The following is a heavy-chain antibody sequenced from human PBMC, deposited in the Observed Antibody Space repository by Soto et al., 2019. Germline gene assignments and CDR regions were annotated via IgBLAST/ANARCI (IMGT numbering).Heavy chain of an antibody. CDR3: ATSNWFDP. Sequence: QLQLQESGPGLVKPSETLSLTCTVSGGSISSRGYYWGWIRQPPGKGLEWIGTIYYSGSTYYNPSXKSRVTISVDTSKNQFSLKLSSVTAADPAVYYCATSNWFDPWGQGTLVTVSS. V-gene: IGHV4-39*01. J-gene: IGHJ5*02. CDR2: IYYSGST. CDR1: GGSISSRGYY.